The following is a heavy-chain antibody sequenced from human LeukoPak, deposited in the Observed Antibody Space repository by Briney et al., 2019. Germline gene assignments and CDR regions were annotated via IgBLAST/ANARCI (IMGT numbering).Heavy chain of an antibody. CDR2: FDPEDGEI. CDR1: GYTLTELS. CDR3: ATALAPPSNYIQSKVRGVNYYYGMDV. V-gene: IGHV1-24*01. D-gene: IGHD3-10*01. Sequence: GASVKVSCKVSGYTLTELSMHWVRQAPGKGLEWMGGFDPEDGEIIYAQKFQGRVTMTEDTSTDTAYMELSSLRSEDTAVYYCATALAPPSNYIQSKVRGVNYYYGMDVWGQGTTVTVSS. J-gene: IGHJ6*02.